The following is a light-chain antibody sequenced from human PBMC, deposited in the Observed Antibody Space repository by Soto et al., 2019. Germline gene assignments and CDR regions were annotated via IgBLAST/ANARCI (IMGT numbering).Light chain of an antibody. Sequence: EIVVTKSPGTLSLSPGERATLSCRASQSVSSYLAWYQQKPGQAPRLLIYGASSRATGIPDRFSGSGSVTDFTLTITRLEPEDFAVYYCQQSGSSPWTFGQGTKVDIK. J-gene: IGKJ1*01. V-gene: IGKV3-20*01. CDR1: QSVSSY. CDR2: GAS. CDR3: QQSGSSPWT.